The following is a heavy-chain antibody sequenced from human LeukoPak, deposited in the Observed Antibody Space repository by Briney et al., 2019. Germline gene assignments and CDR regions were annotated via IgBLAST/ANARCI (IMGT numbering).Heavy chain of an antibody. Sequence: ASVKVSCKASGYTFTSYGISWVRQAPGQGLEWMGWISAYNGNTNYAQKLQGRVTMTTDTSTSTAYMELRSLRSDDTAVYYCARSGIYCSSTSCKMSPYYYYGMDVWGQGTTVTVSS. D-gene: IGHD2-2*01. V-gene: IGHV1-18*01. CDR2: ISAYNGNT. CDR1: GYTFTSYG. CDR3: ARSGIYCSSTSCKMSPYYYYGMDV. J-gene: IGHJ6*02.